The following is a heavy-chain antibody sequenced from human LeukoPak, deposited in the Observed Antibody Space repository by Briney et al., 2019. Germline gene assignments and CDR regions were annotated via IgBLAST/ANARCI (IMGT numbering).Heavy chain of an antibody. Sequence: SETLSLTCTASGVSISSYYWSWIRQPPGKGLEWVGYIFSSGSTNYSPSLKSRVTISVDTSKNQFSLKLTSVTAADTAVYYCARGGTAVIAPYAFDIWGQGAMVTVSS. D-gene: IGHD4-23*01. CDR1: GVSISSYY. V-gene: IGHV4-59*01. CDR2: IFSSGST. CDR3: ARGGTAVIAPYAFDI. J-gene: IGHJ3*02.